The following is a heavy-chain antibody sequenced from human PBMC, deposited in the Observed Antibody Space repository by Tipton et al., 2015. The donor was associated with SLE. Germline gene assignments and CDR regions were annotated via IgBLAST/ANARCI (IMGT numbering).Heavy chain of an antibody. J-gene: IGHJ2*01. CDR3: AIEGAGGYWGYP. Sequence: QSGPEVKKPGASVKVSCKASGYTFTTYGISWVRQAPGQGLEWMGWISAYNGNTNYAQKIQDRVTMTTDTSTSTAHMELRSLRSEDTAGYWGAIEGAGGYWGYPGGRGPLFPFS. D-gene: IGHD2-8*02. CDR2: ISAYNGNT. V-gene: IGHV1-18*01. CDR1: GYTFTTYG.